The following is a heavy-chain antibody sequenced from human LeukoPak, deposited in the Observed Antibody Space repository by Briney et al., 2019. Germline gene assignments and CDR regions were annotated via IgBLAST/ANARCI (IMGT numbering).Heavy chain of an antibody. V-gene: IGHV3-64D*06. Sequence: GGSLRLSCSASGFTFSSYAMHWVRQAPGKGLEYVSAISSNGGSTYHADSVKGRFTISRDNSKNTLYLQMSSLRAEDTAVYYCVKDRMLRRNWFDPWGQGTLVTVSS. CDR3: VKDRMLRRNWFDP. CDR1: GFTFSSYA. J-gene: IGHJ5*02. CDR2: ISSNGGST. D-gene: IGHD3-16*01.